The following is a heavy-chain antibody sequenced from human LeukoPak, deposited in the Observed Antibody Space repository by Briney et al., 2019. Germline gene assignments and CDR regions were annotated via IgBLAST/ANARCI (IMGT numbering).Heavy chain of an antibody. J-gene: IGHJ2*01. CDR1: GGSFSGYY. Sequence: PAETLSLTCAVYGGSFSGYYWSWIRHPPGKGREWSGEIKYSGSTNYNPSLKSRVTISVDTSKNQFSLKLSSVTAADTAVYYCARGGGPWYFELWGRGTLVIVS. D-gene: IGHD3-10*01. CDR3: ARGGGPWYFEL. CDR2: IKYSGST. V-gene: IGHV4-34*01.